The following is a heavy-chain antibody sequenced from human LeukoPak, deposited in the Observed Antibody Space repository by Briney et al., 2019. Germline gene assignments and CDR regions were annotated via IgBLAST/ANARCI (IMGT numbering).Heavy chain of an antibody. CDR2: IRSKANSYAT. CDR1: GFTFSGSA. Sequence: GGSLRLSCAASGFTFSGSAMHWVRQASGKGLEWVGRIRSKANSYATAYAASVKGRFTISRDDSKNTLYLQMNSLRAEDTAVYYCAKDYIRIGSSGLRSGAFDVWGQGTMVTVSS. CDR3: AKDYIRIGSSGLRSGAFDV. J-gene: IGHJ3*01. D-gene: IGHD1-14*01. V-gene: IGHV3-73*01.